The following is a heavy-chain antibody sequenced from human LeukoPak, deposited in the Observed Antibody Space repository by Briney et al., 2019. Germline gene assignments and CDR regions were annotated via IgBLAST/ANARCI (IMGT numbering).Heavy chain of an antibody. Sequence: LGESLKISCKGSGYSFTSYWIGWVRQMPGKGLEWMGVIYPADSDTRYSPSFQGQVTMSVDKSINTAYLQWSSLKASDTAMYYCARLGGRIAVAGTTIQPSDFVSPFDYWGQGTLVTVSS. CDR3: ARLGGRIAVAGTTIQPSDFVSPFDY. D-gene: IGHD6-19*01. V-gene: IGHV5-51*01. CDR2: IYPADSDT. CDR1: GYSFTSYW. J-gene: IGHJ4*02.